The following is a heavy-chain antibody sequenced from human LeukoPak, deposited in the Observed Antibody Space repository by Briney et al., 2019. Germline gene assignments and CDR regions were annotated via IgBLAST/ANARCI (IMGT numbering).Heavy chain of an antibody. Sequence: GGSLRLSCAASGFTFNSYSMNWVRQAPGKGLEWVSVLYSGGDTYYADSVKGRFTVSRDNSKNTLYLQMNSLGAEDTAVYYCARDTSGYCSTSRCYGSWYFDLWGRGTLVTVSS. J-gene: IGHJ2*01. D-gene: IGHD2-2*01. CDR2: LYSGGDT. CDR1: GFTFNSYS. V-gene: IGHV3-53*01. CDR3: ARDTSGYCSTSRCYGSWYFDL.